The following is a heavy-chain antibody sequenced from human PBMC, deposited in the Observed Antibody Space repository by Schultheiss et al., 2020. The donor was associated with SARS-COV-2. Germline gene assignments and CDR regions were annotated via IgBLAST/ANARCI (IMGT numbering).Heavy chain of an antibody. CDR1: GVSISNYY. J-gene: IGHJ4*02. CDR3: ARLPVAGTEADY. CDR2: IYTTGST. V-gene: IGHV4-4*07. D-gene: IGHD6-19*01. Sequence: SETLSLTCTVSGVSISNYYWSWIRQPAGKGLEWIGRIYTTGSTNYNPSLKSRVTMSVDTSKNQFSLKLSSVTAADTAVYYCARLPVAGTEADYWGQGTLVTVSS.